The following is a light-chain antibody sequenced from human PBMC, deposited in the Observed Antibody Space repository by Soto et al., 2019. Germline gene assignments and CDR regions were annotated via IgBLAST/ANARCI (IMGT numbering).Light chain of an antibody. CDR1: SSNIGAGYD. CDR2: GNS. J-gene: IGLJ2*01. V-gene: IGLV1-40*01. Sequence: QSVLTQPPSVSGAPGQRGTISCTGSSSNIGAGYDVHWYQQLPGTAPKLLIYGNSNRPSGVPDRFSGSKSGTSASLAITGLQAEDEADYYFQSYDSSLSGVVFGGGTKLTVL. CDR3: QSYDSSLSGVV.